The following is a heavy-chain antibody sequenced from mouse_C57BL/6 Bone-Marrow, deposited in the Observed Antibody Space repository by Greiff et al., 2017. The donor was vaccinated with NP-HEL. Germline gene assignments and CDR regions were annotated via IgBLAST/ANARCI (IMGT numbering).Heavy chain of an antibody. CDR3: VGYDYDGGAFAY. CDR1: GYTFTSYW. V-gene: IGHV1-59*01. J-gene: IGHJ3*01. CDR2: IDPSDSYT. D-gene: IGHD2-4*01. Sequence: VQLQQPGAELVRPGTSVKLSCKASGYTFTSYWMHWVKQRPGQGLEWIGVIDPSDSYTNYNQKFKGKATLTVDTSSSTAYMQLSSLTSEDSAVSYFVGYDYDGGAFAYWGQGTLVTVSA.